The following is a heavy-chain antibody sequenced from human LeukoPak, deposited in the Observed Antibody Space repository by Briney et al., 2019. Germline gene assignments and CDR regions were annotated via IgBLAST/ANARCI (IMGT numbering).Heavy chain of an antibody. J-gene: IGHJ4*02. CDR2: ISNNGADI. Sequence: GGSLRLSCTASGFSFRDYIMHWVRQAPGKALEYISAISNNGADIYYAKSVKGRFSISRDNSKNTLYLEIESLRSEDMAVYYCVRPTYDNQPFDFWGQGTLVTVSS. D-gene: IGHD3-22*01. CDR3: VRPTYDNQPFDF. V-gene: IGHV3-64*01. CDR1: GFSFRDYI.